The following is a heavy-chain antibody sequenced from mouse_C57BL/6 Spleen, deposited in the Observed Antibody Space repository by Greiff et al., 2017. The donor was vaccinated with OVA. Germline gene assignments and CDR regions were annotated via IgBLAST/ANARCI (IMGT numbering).Heavy chain of an antibody. Sequence: EVKVVESGGGLVKPGGSLKLSCAASGFTFSDYGMHWVRQAPEKGLEWVAYISSGSSTIYYADTVKGRFTISRDNAKNTLFLQMTSLRSEDTAMYYCARGYYGNHYLDYWGQGTTLTVSS. V-gene: IGHV5-17*01. CDR2: ISSGSSTI. D-gene: IGHD2-1*01. J-gene: IGHJ2*01. CDR1: GFTFSDYG. CDR3: ARGYYGNHYLDY.